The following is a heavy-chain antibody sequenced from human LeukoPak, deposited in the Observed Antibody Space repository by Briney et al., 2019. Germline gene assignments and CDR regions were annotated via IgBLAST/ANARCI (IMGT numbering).Heavy chain of an antibody. CDR3: ARDSTSVGAFDP. V-gene: IGHV3-11*01. CDR1: GFTFSDYY. J-gene: IGHJ5*02. Sequence: PGGSLRLSCAASGFTFSDYYMSWIRQAPGKGLEWVSYISSSGSTKYYADSVKGRFTVSRDNAKNSLDLQMNSLRAEDTDVYYCARDSTSVGAFDPWGQGALVTVSS. CDR2: ISSSGSTK.